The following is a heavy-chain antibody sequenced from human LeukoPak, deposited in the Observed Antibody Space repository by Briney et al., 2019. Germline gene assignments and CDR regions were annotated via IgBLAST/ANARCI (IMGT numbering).Heavy chain of an antibody. CDR2: ISQSGGT. CDR1: GGSFSFYY. CDR3: ARALGAFDI. Sequence: PSETLSLTCGVSGGSFSFYYWSWIRQPPGKGLEWIGEISQSGGTNYNPSLKSRVNISLDTSENQFSLKLSSVTAADTAVYYCARALGAFDIWGQGTMVTVSS. V-gene: IGHV4-34*01. J-gene: IGHJ3*02.